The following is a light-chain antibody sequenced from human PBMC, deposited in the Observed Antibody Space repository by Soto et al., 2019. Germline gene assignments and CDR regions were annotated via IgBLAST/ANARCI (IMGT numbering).Light chain of an antibody. Sequence: EIVWTQSPGTLSLSPGERATLSCRASQSVSSSYLAWYQQKPGQAPRLLIYGASSRATGIPDRFSGSGSGTDFTLTISRLEPEDFAVYYCQQYGSSPRTFGQGTKVDI. CDR2: GAS. J-gene: IGKJ1*01. V-gene: IGKV3-20*01. CDR3: QQYGSSPRT. CDR1: QSVSSSY.